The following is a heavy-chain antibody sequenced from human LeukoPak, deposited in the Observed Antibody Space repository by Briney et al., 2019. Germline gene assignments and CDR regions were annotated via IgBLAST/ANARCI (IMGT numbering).Heavy chain of an antibody. CDR1: GFTFSDYY. Sequence: RGSLRLSCAASGFTFSDYYMSWIRQAPGKGLEWVSYISSSGSTIYYADSVKGRFTISRDNAKNSLYLQMNSLRAEDTAVYYCARDSGVAAAGQTGDYWGQGTLVTVSS. D-gene: IGHD6-13*01. CDR2: ISSSGSTI. J-gene: IGHJ4*02. CDR3: ARDSGVAAAGQTGDY. V-gene: IGHV3-11*04.